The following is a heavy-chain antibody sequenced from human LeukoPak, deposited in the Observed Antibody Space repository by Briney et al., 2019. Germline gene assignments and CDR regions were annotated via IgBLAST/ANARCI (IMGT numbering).Heavy chain of an antibody. CDR3: ARGPANGFQH. Sequence: SGTLSLTCTVSGGSISSGDYYWSWIRQPPGKGLEWIGYIHYSGSTYYNPSLKSRVTISVDTSKNQFSLKLSSVTAADTAVYYCARGPANGFQHWGQGTLVTVSS. V-gene: IGHV4-30-4*01. J-gene: IGHJ1*01. CDR1: GGSISSGDYY. CDR2: IHYSGST.